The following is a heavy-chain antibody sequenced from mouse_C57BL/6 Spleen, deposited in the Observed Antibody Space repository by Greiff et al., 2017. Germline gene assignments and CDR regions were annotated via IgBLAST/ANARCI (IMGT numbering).Heavy chain of an antibody. CDR3: ARHYSNYFYAMDY. CDR1: GFTFSDYG. V-gene: IGHV5-17*01. J-gene: IGHJ4*01. CDR2: ISSGSSTI. D-gene: IGHD2-5*01. Sequence: EVMLVESGGGLVKPGGSLKLSCAASGFTFSDYGMHWVRQAPEKGLEWVAYISSGSSTIYYADTVKGRFTISRDNAKNTLFLQMTSLRSEDTAMYYCARHYSNYFYAMDYWGQGTSVTVSS.